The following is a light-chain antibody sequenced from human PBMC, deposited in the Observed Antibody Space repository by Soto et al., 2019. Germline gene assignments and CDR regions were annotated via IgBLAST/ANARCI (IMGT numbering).Light chain of an antibody. CDR1: QGISSY. V-gene: IGKV1-9*01. J-gene: IGKJ1*01. Sequence: DIQLTQSPSFLSASVGDRVTITCRASQGISSYLAWYQQEPGKAPKVLIYGASTLQSGVPSRFSGSGSGTEFTLTISSLQPEDFATYYCQQYNSYSFGQGTKVDIK. CDR3: QQYNSYS. CDR2: GAS.